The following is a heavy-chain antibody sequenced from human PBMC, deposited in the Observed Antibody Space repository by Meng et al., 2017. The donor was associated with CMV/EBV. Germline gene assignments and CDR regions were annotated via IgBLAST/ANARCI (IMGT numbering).Heavy chain of an antibody. Sequence: EVQLVESGGGLVQPGGSLRLSWAASGFTFSSYAMHWVRQAPGKGLEYVSAISSNGGSTYYANSVKGRFTISRDNSKNTLYLQMGSLRAEDMAVYYCARAPAGDSSGYSDYWGQGTLVTVSS. D-gene: IGHD3-22*01. CDR2: ISSNGGST. CDR1: GFTFSSYA. CDR3: ARAPAGDSSGYSDY. V-gene: IGHV3-64*01. J-gene: IGHJ4*02.